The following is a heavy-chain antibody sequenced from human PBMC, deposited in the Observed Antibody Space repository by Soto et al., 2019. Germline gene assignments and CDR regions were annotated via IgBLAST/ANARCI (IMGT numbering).Heavy chain of an antibody. J-gene: IGHJ4*02. CDR2: ISGSGGST. Sequence: PGGSLRLSCSASGFTFSRNAMSWVRQAQGKALECVSAISGSGGSTYYADCVKGRFSIARYNSKHTLYLQMNSLRAEDTAVYYCAKDDSSTYVGPLNYWGQGNLVIVAS. CDR1: GFTFSRNA. D-gene: IGHD4-4*01. V-gene: IGHV3-23*01. CDR3: AKDDSSTYVGPLNY.